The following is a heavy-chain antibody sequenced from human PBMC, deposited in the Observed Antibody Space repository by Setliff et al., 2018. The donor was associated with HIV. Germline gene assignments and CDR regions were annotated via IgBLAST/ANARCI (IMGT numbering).Heavy chain of an antibody. Sequence: ASVKVSCKASGDTFTTYDINWVRQATGQGPEWIGWMNTNSGNTGYAQKFQVRVTMTRNTSISTAYMELSSLRSEDTAVYYCARGFYSWNLWGQGTLVTVSS. D-gene: IGHD1-20*01. V-gene: IGHV1-8*02. CDR3: ARGFYSWNL. CDR2: MNTNSGNT. CDR1: GDTFTTYD. J-gene: IGHJ5*02.